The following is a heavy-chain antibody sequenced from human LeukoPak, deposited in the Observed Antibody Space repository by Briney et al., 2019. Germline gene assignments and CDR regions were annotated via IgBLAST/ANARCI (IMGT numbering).Heavy chain of an antibody. V-gene: IGHV3-21*01. D-gene: IGHD7-27*01. CDR1: GFTFSSYS. CDR2: ISSSSSYI. Sequence: PGGSLRLSCAASGFTFSSYSMNWVRQAPGKGLEWVSSISSSSSYIYYADSVKGRFTISRDNAKNSLYLQMNSLRAEDTAVYYCARSELGIDYFDYWGQGTLVTVSS. CDR3: ARSELGIDYFDY. J-gene: IGHJ4*02.